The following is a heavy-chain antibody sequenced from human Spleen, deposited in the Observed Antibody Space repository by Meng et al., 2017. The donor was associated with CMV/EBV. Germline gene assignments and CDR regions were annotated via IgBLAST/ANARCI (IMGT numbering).Heavy chain of an antibody. CDR1: SYSITSNYY. Sequence: SETLSLTCTVSSYSITSNYYWGWIRQPPGKGLEWIGSIYHTGSTYYNPSLKSRATISVDTSKNQFSLKLSSVTAADTAVYYCARDNGSDGGYNPYWYFDLWGRGTLVTVSS. CDR3: ARDNGSDGGYNPYWYFDL. V-gene: IGHV4-38-2*02. J-gene: IGHJ2*01. CDR2: IYHTGST. D-gene: IGHD5-24*01.